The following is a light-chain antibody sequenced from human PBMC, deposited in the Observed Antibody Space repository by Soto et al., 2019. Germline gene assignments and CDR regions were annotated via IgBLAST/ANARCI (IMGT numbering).Light chain of an antibody. J-gene: IGKJ5*01. CDR3: QQRNNWPPIT. Sequence: EIVLTQSPATLSLSPGEGATLSCRASQSVRRYLAWYQQKPGQAPRLLIYDASTRATGIPARFSGSGSETDFTLTITSLEPEDFAVYYCQQRNNWPPITFGQGTRLEIK. CDR1: QSVRRY. V-gene: IGKV3-11*01. CDR2: DAS.